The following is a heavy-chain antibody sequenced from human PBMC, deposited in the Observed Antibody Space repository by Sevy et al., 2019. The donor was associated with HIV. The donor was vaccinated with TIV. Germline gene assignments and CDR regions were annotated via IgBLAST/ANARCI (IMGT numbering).Heavy chain of an antibody. Sequence: GGSLRLSCVASGFTFSDHYMEWVRQAPGKGLEWVGRTRNKADGYTTEYAAAVKGRFTISRDESKNSLYVQMNSLKAGDKAVYYCATHAGIAAAGRVFDYWGQGTLVTVSS. CDR2: TRNKADGYTT. V-gene: IGHV3-72*01. CDR1: GFTFSDHY. D-gene: IGHD6-13*01. CDR3: ATHAGIAAAGRVFDY. J-gene: IGHJ4*02.